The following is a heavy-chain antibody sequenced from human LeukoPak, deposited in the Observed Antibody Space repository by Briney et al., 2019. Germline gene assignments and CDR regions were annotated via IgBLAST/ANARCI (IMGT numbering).Heavy chain of an antibody. D-gene: IGHD3-22*01. V-gene: IGHV3-23*01. CDR1: GFTFSDYS. J-gene: IGHJ5*01. Sequence: GGSLRLSCAASGFTFSDYSMTWVRQSPGKGLEWVSTVTGSGANTYYGDSVKGRFTISGDNSRNTVNLQMNSLRAEDTAVFYCVRRCKDESSGARWFDSWGQGTLVTVSS. CDR3: VRRCKDESSGARWFDS. CDR2: VTGSGANT.